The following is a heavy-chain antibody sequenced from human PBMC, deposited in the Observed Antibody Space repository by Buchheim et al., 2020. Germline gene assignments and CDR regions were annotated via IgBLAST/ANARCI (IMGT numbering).Heavy chain of an antibody. CDR3: ARVGTTYYYYYGMDV. J-gene: IGHJ6*02. Sequence: QLQLQESGPGLVKPSETLSLTCTVSGGSISSSSYYWGWIRQPPGKGLEWIGSIYYSGSTYYNPSLKSRVTISVDTSKNQVSLKLSSVTAADTAVYYCARVGTTYYYYYGMDVWGQGTT. D-gene: IGHD1-1*01. V-gene: IGHV4-39*07. CDR1: GGSISSSSYY. CDR2: IYYSGST.